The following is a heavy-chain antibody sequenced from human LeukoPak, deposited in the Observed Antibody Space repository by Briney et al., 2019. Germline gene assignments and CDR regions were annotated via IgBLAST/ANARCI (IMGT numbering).Heavy chain of an antibody. J-gene: IGHJ4*03. CDR3: ARATYYYDSSGPKGYFDY. Sequence: PGGSLRLSCAASEFTFSDHYMDWVRQAPGKGLEWVGRIRNKGNSYTTEYAASVKGRFTISRDDSKKSLYLQMNSLKIEDTAVYYCARATYYYDSSGPKGYFDYWGRGTLVTVSS. D-gene: IGHD3-22*01. CDR1: EFTFSDHY. V-gene: IGHV3-72*01. CDR2: IRNKGNSYTT.